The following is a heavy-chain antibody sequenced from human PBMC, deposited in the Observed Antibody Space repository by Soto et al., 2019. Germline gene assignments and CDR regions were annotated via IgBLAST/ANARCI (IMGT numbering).Heavy chain of an antibody. Sequence: SETLSLTCTVSGGSISSSSYYWGWIRQPPGKGLEWIGSIYYSGSTYYNPSLKSRVTISVDTSKNQFSLKLSSVTAADTAVYYCARPGNYGSGSYLYYLDYSGQGTLVTVSS. V-gene: IGHV4-39*01. D-gene: IGHD3-10*01. CDR2: IYYSGST. CDR1: GGSISSSSYY. J-gene: IGHJ4*02. CDR3: ARPGNYGSGSYLYYLDY.